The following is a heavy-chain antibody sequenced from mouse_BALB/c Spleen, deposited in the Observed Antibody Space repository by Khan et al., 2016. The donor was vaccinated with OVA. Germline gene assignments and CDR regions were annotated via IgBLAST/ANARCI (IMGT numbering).Heavy chain of an antibody. V-gene: IGHV1-77*01. CDR3: AREWAAWFPY. CDR2: IYPGSDST. CDR1: GYTFTDYY. J-gene: IGHJ3*01. Sequence: QVQLQQSGAELARPGASVTLSCKASGYTFTDYYINWMRQRTGQGLEWIGEIYPGSDSTYYNEKFKGKATLTADKSSSTAYMQLSSLTSEDSAVYFCAREWAAWFPYWGQGTLVTVSA.